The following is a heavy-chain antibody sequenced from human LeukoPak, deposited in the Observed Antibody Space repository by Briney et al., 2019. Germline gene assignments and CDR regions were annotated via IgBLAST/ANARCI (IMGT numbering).Heavy chain of an antibody. J-gene: IGHJ4*02. V-gene: IGHV1-2*02. Sequence: GASVKVSCKASGYTFSGYNMHWVRQAPGQGLEWMGWINPNSGTTNYAQKFQGRVSMTRDTSISTAYMELSRLRSDDTAMYYCAKMILVRGLHYWGQGTLVTVSS. CDR3: AKMILVRGLHY. CDR2: INPNSGTT. D-gene: IGHD3-10*01. CDR1: GYTFSGYN.